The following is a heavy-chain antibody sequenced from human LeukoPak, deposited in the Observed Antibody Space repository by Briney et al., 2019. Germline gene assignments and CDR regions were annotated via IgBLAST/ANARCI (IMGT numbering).Heavy chain of an antibody. CDR2: ISAYNGNT. CDR3: ARDLFGSSSWYSYYYYGMDV. Sequence: ASVEVSCKASGYTFTSYGISWVRQAPGQGLEWMGWISAYNGNTNYAQKLQGRVTMTTDTSTSTAYMELRSLRSDDTAVYYCARDLFGSSSWYSYYYYGMDVWGQGTTVTVSS. D-gene: IGHD6-13*01. V-gene: IGHV1-18*01. CDR1: GYTFTSYG. J-gene: IGHJ6*02.